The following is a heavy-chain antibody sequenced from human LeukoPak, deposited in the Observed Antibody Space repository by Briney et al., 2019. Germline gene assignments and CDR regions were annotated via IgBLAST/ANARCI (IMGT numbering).Heavy chain of an antibody. D-gene: IGHD3-3*01. J-gene: IGHJ4*02. V-gene: IGHV4-59*01. CDR1: GGSMSSYR. Sequence: SETLSLTCTVSGGSMSSYRWSWIRQPPGKGLEWIAYIYYSGSTNYNPSLKSRVTISIDTSKNQFSLKMSSLTAADTAVYYCARATRDFWSGSFDYWGQGTLVTVSS. CDR3: ARATRDFWSGSFDY. CDR2: IYYSGST.